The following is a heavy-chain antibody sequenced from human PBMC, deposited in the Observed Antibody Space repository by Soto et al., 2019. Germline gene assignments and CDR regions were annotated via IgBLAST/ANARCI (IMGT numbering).Heavy chain of an antibody. D-gene: IGHD2-2*01. Sequence: ASLKVSCKASGYTLTSYYMHWVRQAPGQGLEWMGIINPSGGSTSYAQKFQGRVTMTRDTSTSTVYMELSSLRSEDTAVYYCARKRTCSSTSCPYYFDYWGQGTLVTVSS. CDR1: GYTLTSYY. CDR3: ARKRTCSSTSCPYYFDY. J-gene: IGHJ4*02. CDR2: INPSGGST. V-gene: IGHV1-46*01.